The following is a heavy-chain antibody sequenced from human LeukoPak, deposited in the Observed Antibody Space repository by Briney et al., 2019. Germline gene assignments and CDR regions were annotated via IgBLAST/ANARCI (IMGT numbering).Heavy chain of an antibody. CDR2: VSSNGGGT. CDR1: GFIFSSYE. D-gene: IGHD3-16*01. J-gene: IGHJ4*02. V-gene: IGHV3-64*04. CDR3: AKGVVITFGGVTAPFDY. Sequence: GGSLRLSCSASGFIFSSYEMSWVRQAPGKGLEYVSAVSSNGGGTYYADSVKGRFAVSRDNSKNTLYLQMNSLRAEDTAVYYCAKGVVITFGGVTAPFDYWGQGTLVTVSS.